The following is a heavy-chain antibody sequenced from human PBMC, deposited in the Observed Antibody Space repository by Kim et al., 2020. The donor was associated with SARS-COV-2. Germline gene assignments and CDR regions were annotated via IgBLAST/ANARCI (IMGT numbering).Heavy chain of an antibody. CDR1: GYIITTYT. Sequence: ASVKVSCKASGYIITTYTLMWVRQAPGQGLEWMGWISSKSGSPTYAQGFTGRFVFSLDTSVNTAYMQISSLKAEDTAIYYCFIWGWGGLDIWGQGTKVTVS. V-gene: IGHV7-4-1*02. D-gene: IGHD2-21*01. CDR2: ISSKSGSP. J-gene: IGHJ3*02. CDR3: FIWGWGGLDI.